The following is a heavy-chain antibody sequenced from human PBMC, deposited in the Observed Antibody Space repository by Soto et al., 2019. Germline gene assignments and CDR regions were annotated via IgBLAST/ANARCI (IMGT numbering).Heavy chain of an antibody. Sequence: QVQLQESGPGLVKPSETLSLTCTVSGASISSGGYYWSWIRQHPGKALEWIGYIFDSGTTYYNPSNPSLRSRLTISGDASKNQVSRKLSAVTAADTAVYYCARGEFRTTFRHWGQGALVTVSS. CDR2: IFDSGTT. D-gene: IGHD4-17*01. CDR1: GASISSGGYY. CDR3: ARGEFRTTFRH. J-gene: IGHJ4*02. V-gene: IGHV4-31*03.